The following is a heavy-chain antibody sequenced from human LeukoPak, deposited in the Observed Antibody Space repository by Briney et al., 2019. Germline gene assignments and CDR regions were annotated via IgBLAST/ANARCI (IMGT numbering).Heavy chain of an antibody. D-gene: IGHD4-17*01. CDR1: GYTFTSYD. CDR2: IIPILGIA. CDR3: ARGGAVTWFDY. J-gene: IGHJ4*02. Sequence: SVKVSCKASGYTFTSYDINWVRQATGQGLEWMGRIIPILGIANYAQKFQGRVTITADKSTSTAYMELSSLRSEDTAVYYCARGGAVTWFDYWGQGTLVTVSS. V-gene: IGHV1-69*04.